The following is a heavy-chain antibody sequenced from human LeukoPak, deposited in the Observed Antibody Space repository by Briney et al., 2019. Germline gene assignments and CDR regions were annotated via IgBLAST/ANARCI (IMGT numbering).Heavy chain of an antibody. D-gene: IGHD4-17*01. V-gene: IGHV4-59*01. CDR1: GGSISSYY. J-gene: IGHJ6*02. Sequence: SETLSLTCTVSGGSISSYYWSWIRQLPGKGLEWIGYIYYSGSTNYNPSLKSRVTISVDTSKNQFSLKLSSVTAADTAVYYCAWGLDYGDPTRYYGMDVWGQGTTVTVSS. CDR3: AWGLDYGDPTRYYGMDV. CDR2: IYYSGST.